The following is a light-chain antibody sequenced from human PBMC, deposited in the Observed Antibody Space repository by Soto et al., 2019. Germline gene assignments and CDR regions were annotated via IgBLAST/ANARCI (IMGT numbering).Light chain of an antibody. CDR3: QQYDTLPPYT. J-gene: IGKJ2*01. Sequence: DIQMTQSPSFLSASVGDRVTIACQANQDIGNYLNWYQQKPGKAPRLLIYDASNLEIGVPSRFSGSGSGTDFTFTISNLQPEDIATYYCQQYDTLPPYTFGQGTKVELK. V-gene: IGKV1-33*01. CDR2: DAS. CDR1: QDIGNY.